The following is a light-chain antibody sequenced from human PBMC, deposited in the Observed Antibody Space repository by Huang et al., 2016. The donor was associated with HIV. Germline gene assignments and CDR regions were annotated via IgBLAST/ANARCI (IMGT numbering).Light chain of an antibody. V-gene: IGKV3-20*01. Sequence: EIVLTQSPGTLSLSPGEGATVSCRANESVRSTYLAWYRQSGGQAPRLLIYGASNRATGIPDRFSGSGSVTDFTLTISRLEPEDFAVYYCQQYGTSPWTFGQGTKVEIK. CDR3: QQYGTSPWT. CDR2: GAS. J-gene: IGKJ1*01. CDR1: ESVRSTY.